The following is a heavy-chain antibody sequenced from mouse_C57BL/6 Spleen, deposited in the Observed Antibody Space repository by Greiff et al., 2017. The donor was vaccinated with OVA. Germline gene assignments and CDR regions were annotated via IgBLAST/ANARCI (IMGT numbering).Heavy chain of an antibody. J-gene: IGHJ3*01. Sequence: VQLQQPGAELVRPGSSVKLSCKASGYTFTSYWMDWVKQRPGQGLEWIGNIYPSDSETHYNQKFKDKATLTVDKSSSTAYMQLSSLTSEDSAVYYCARTMVTSWFAYWGQGTLVTVSA. CDR1: GYTFTSYW. D-gene: IGHD2-1*01. V-gene: IGHV1-61*01. CDR2: IYPSDSET. CDR3: ARTMVTSWFAY.